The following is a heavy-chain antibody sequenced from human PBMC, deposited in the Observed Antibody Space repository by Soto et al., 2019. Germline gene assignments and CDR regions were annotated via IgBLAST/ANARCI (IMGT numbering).Heavy chain of an antibody. CDR1: GFTFINYA. D-gene: IGHD2-2*01. Sequence: EVQLLESGGGLVQPGGSLRLSCAGSGFTFINYAMNWVRQAPGRGLEWVSSISGGGDATFFADSVRGRFTNSRDNSKNTVTLQMNSLGVDDTAVDYCARKILGSTSRPNYWYFDLWGRGTLVTVSS. V-gene: IGHV3-23*01. J-gene: IGHJ2*01. CDR2: ISGGGDAT. CDR3: ARKILGSTSRPNYWYFDL.